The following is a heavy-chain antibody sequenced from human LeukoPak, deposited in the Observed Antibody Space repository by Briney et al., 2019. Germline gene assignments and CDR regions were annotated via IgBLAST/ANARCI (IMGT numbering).Heavy chain of an antibody. CDR1: GFIVTNNY. V-gene: IGHV3-53*05. D-gene: IGHD4-17*01. CDR3: AKDNSEYGDCGRGYYYGMDV. Sequence: GGSLRLSCAASGFIVTNNYMSWVRQAPGKGLEWVSSIYTGDTTEYAGSVKGRFTISRDNSKNSLYLQMNSQRTEDTALYYCAKDNSEYGDCGRGYYYGMDVWGQGTTVTVSS. CDR2: IYTGDTT. J-gene: IGHJ6*02.